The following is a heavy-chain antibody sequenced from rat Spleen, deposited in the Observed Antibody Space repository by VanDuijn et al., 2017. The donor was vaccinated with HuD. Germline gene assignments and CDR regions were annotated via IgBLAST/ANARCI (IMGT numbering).Heavy chain of an antibody. CDR1: GVSLTNYN. V-gene: IGHV2-30*01. J-gene: IGHJ2*01. D-gene: IGHD1-7*01. CDR3: ARSNGYDPFDY. Sequence: QVQLKESGPGLVQPSQTLSLTCTVSGVSLTNYNIHWVRQPTGKGLEWMGVIWTGGSTDYNSALKSRLSITWDTSESQVFLKMNSLQTEDTAMYFCARSNGYDPFDYWGQGVMVTVSS. CDR2: IWTGGST.